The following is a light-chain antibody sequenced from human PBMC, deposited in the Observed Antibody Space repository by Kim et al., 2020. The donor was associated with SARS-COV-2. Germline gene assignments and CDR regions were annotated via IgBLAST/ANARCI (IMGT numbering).Light chain of an antibody. CDR3: QSYDTANQV. CDR2: EDN. Sequence: GKTVTISCTRSSGRIASSYVQWYQQRPGSSPTTVIYEDNQRPSGVPDRFSGSIDTSSNSASLTVSGLKTEDEAYYYCQSYDTANQVFGGGTQLTVL. V-gene: IGLV6-57*01. CDR1: SGRIASSY. J-gene: IGLJ2*01.